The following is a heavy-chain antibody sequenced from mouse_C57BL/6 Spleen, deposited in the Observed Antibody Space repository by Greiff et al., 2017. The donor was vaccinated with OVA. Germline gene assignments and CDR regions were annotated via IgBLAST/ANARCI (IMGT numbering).Heavy chain of an antibody. J-gene: IGHJ4*01. D-gene: IGHD1-1*01. V-gene: IGHV2-5*01. CDR3: AKAEDIELRAMDY. CDR2: IWRGGST. Sequence: VKLMESGPGLVQPSQSLSITCTVSGFSLTSYGVHWVRQSPGKGLEWLGVIWRGGSTDYNAAFMSRLSITKDNSKSQVFFKMNSLQADDTAIYYCAKAEDIELRAMDYWGQGTSVTVSS. CDR1: GFSLTSYG.